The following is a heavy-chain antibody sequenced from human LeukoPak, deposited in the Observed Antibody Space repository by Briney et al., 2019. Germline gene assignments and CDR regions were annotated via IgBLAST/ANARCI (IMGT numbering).Heavy chain of an antibody. Sequence: SETLSLTCTVSGGSISRYYWSWIRQPPGKGLEWIGNIYYSGSTNYNPSLKSRVTISVDTSKSQFSLKLNSVTAADTAFYYCARLLRVTTVGPDLYYFDYWGQGTLVTVSS. J-gene: IGHJ4*02. CDR2: IYYSGST. D-gene: IGHD4-17*01. V-gene: IGHV4-59*08. CDR1: GGSISRYY. CDR3: ARLLRVTTVGPDLYYFDY.